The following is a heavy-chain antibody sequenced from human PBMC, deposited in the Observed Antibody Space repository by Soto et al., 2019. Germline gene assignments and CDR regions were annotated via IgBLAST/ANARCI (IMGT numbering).Heavy chain of an antibody. V-gene: IGHV4-31*03. J-gene: IGHJ3*02. CDR2: ISYSGST. D-gene: IGHD3-3*01. Sequence: SETLSLTCTVSGGSFSGGGYYWSWIRQHPGKGLEWMGYISYSGSTKYKPSLQSRITISVDTSKNQFSLRLTSVTAADTAIYFCARASIFGVVLNAFDIWGPGTLVTVSS. CDR3: ARASIFGVVLNAFDI. CDR1: GGSFSGGGYY.